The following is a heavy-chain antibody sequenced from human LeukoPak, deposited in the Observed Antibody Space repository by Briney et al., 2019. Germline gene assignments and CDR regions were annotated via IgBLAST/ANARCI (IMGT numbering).Heavy chain of an antibody. Sequence: ASVKVSCKASGYTFTSYDINWVRQATGQGLEWMGWMNPNSGNTGYAQKFQGRVTITRNTSISTAYMELSSLRSEDTAVYYCARDLELAVAATGDYWGQGTLVTVSS. CDR1: GYTFTSYD. D-gene: IGHD6-19*01. CDR3: ARDLELAVAATGDY. J-gene: IGHJ4*02. V-gene: IGHV1-8*03. CDR2: MNPNSGNT.